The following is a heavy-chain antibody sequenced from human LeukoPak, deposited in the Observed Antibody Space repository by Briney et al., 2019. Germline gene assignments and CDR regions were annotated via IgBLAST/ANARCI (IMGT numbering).Heavy chain of an antibody. CDR2: ISGSGGST. CDR3: AKENGDYGYYYYGMDV. V-gene: IGHV3-23*01. CDR1: GFTFSSYA. D-gene: IGHD4-17*01. Sequence: PGGSLRLSCAASGFTFSSYAMSWVRQAPGKGLEWVSAISGSGGSTYYADSVKGRFTIPRDNSKNTLYLQMNSLRAEDTAVYYCAKENGDYGYYYYGMDVWGQGTTVTVSS. J-gene: IGHJ6*02.